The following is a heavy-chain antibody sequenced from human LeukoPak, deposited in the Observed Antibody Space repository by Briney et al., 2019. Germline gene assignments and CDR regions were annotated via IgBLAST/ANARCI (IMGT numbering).Heavy chain of an antibody. CDR3: ARGYGSGSLPYGMDV. Sequence: SETLSLTCAVYGGSFSGYYWSWIRQPPGKGLEWIGEINHSGTTKYNPSLKSRGTISVDTSKSQISLKLTSVTAADTAVYYCARGYGSGSLPYGMDVWGQGTTVTVS. D-gene: IGHD3-10*01. CDR1: GGSFSGYY. V-gene: IGHV4-34*01. J-gene: IGHJ6*02. CDR2: INHSGTT.